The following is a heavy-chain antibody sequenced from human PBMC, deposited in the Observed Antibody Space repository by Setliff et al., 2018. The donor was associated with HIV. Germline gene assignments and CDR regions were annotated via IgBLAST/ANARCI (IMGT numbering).Heavy chain of an antibody. J-gene: IGHJ5*02. V-gene: IGHV4-59*01. CDR1: GGSISPYY. D-gene: IGHD2-15*01. Sequence: SETLSLTCTVSGGSISPYYLSWIRQPPGKGLEWIAWISDSGTTNYNPSLKSRVTLSVDTSKNQFSLSLTSVTGADTAVYYCSRGGASSKYLDPWGQGTLVTVSS. CDR3: SRGGASSKYLDP. CDR2: ISDSGTT.